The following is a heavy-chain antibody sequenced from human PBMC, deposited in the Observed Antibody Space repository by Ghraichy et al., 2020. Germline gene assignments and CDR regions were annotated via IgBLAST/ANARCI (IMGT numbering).Heavy chain of an antibody. J-gene: IGHJ4*02. CDR3: ARDPVVTAILDYFDY. Sequence: GGSLRLSCAASGFTFSSYAMHWVRQAPGKGLEWVAVISYDGSNKYYADSVKGRFTISRDNSKNTLYLQMNSLRAEDTAVYYCARDPVVTAILDYFDYWGQGTLVTVSS. CDR1: GFTFSSYA. D-gene: IGHD2-21*02. CDR2: ISYDGSNK. V-gene: IGHV3-30-3*01.